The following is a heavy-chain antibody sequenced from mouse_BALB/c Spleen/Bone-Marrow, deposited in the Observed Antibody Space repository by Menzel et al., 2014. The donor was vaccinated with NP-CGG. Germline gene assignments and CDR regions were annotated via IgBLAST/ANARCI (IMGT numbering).Heavy chain of an antibody. J-gene: IGHJ4*01. V-gene: IGHV1-4*02. CDR2: INPSSGYT. D-gene: IGHD2-2*01. Sequence: QVQLQQSAAELARPGASVKMSCKASGYTFTSYTMHWVKQRPGQGLEWIGYINPSSGYTEYNQKFKDKTTLTADKSSSTAYMQLSSLTSEDSAVYYCARDGYGAMDHWGQGTSVTVSS. CDR1: GYTFTSYT. CDR3: ARDGYGAMDH.